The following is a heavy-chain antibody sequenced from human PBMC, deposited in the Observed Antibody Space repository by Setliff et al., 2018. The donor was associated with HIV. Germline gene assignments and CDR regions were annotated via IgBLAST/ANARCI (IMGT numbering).Heavy chain of an antibody. CDR1: GGAFSGYY. Sequence: SETLSLTCTVYGGAFSGYYWTWIRQSPGRGLEWIGEVNHKGVANYSPSLMRRATISADTSKNQFSLRLSSVTAADTALYFCTRAQIAAPRPFDYWGQGTLVTVSS. CDR3: TRAQIAAPRPFDY. J-gene: IGHJ4*02. V-gene: IGHV4-34*01. D-gene: IGHD2-21*01. CDR2: VNHKGVA.